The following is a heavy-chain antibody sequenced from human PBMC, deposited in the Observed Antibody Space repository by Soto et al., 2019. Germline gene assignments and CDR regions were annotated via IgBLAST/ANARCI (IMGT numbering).Heavy chain of an antibody. Sequence: QVQLQQWGAGLLKPSETLSLTCAVYGGSFSGYYWSWIRQPPGKGLEWIGEINHSGSTNYNPSLKSRVTISVDTSKNQFSLKLSSVTAADTAVYYCARGGRSLVVVVAATRKFDYWGQGTLVTVSS. CDR1: GGSFSGYY. D-gene: IGHD2-15*01. CDR2: INHSGST. CDR3: ARGGRSLVVVVAATRKFDY. V-gene: IGHV4-34*01. J-gene: IGHJ4*02.